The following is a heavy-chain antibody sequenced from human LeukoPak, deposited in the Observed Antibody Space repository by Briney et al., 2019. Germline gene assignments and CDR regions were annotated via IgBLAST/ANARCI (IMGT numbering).Heavy chain of an antibody. J-gene: IGHJ4*02. CDR3: TKSGSGSFYETFDY. Sequence: GGSLRLSCAASGFTFSSYSMNWVRQAPGKGLEWVSYISSSGSTIYYADSVKGRFTISRDNAKNSLYLRMNSLGAEDTAVYYCTKSGSGSFYETFDYWGQGTLVTVSS. CDR1: GFTFSSYS. V-gene: IGHV3-48*01. D-gene: IGHD3-10*01. CDR2: ISSSGSTI.